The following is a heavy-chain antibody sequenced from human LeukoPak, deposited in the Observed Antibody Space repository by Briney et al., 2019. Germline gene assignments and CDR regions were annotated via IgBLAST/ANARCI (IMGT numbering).Heavy chain of an antibody. Sequence: SETLSLTCTVSGDSISSSNCYWGWIRQPPGKGLEWIGSIYDSGNIYFNPSLKSRVTISVDTSKNQFSLKLSSVTAADMAVYFCARRPIYGDPKFDYWGQGTLVIVSS. CDR1: GDSISSSNCY. V-gene: IGHV4-39*07. CDR3: ARRPIYGDPKFDY. J-gene: IGHJ4*02. CDR2: IYDSGNI. D-gene: IGHD4-17*01.